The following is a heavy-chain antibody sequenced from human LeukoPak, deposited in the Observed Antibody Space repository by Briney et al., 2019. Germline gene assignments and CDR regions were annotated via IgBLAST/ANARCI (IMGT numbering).Heavy chain of an antibody. CDR1: GFTFDDYA. J-gene: IGHJ4*02. D-gene: IGHD3-22*01. V-gene: IGHV3-9*01. Sequence: PGGSLRLSCAASGFTFDDYAMHWVRHAPGKGLEWVSGISWNSGSIGYADSVKGRFTISRDNAKNSLYLQMNSLRAEDTALYYCAKGTKKAYYYDSSEVGENYWGQGTLVTVSS. CDR3: AKGTKKAYYYDSSEVGENY. CDR2: ISWNSGSI.